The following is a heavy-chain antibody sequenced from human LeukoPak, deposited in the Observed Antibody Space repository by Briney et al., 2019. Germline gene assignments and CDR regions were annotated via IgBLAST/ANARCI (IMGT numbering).Heavy chain of an antibody. CDR3: ARSSPQWLVSGLVDY. CDR1: GFTFSSYA. J-gene: IGHJ4*02. CDR2: ISYDGSNK. Sequence: GGSLRLSCAASGFTFSSYAMHWVRQAPGKGLEWVAVISYDGSNKYYADSVKGRFTISRDNSKNTLYLQMNSLRAEDTAVYYCARSSPQWLVSGLVDYWGQGTLVTVSS. D-gene: IGHD6-19*01. V-gene: IGHV3-30-3*01.